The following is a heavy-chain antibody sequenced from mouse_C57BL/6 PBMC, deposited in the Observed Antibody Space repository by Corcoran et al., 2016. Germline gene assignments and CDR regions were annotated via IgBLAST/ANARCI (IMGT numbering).Heavy chain of an antibody. Sequence: DVQLQESGPGLVKPSQSLSLTCSVTGYSITSGYYWHWIRQFPGNKLEWMGYISYDGSNNYNPSLKNRISITRDTSKNQFFLKLNSVTTEDTATYYCASGDHYYGSSYGCAYWGQGTLVTVSA. V-gene: IGHV3-6*01. CDR2: ISYDGSN. CDR1: GYSITSGYY. D-gene: IGHD1-1*01. J-gene: IGHJ3*01. CDR3: ASGDHYYGSSYGCAY.